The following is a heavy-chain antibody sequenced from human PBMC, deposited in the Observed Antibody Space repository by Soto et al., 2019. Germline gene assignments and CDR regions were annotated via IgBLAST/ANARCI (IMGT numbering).Heavy chain of an antibody. CDR3: ARDEYYYGSGIGNHIYYYYGMDV. J-gene: IGHJ6*02. CDR1: GGTFSSYA. D-gene: IGHD3-10*01. Sequence: AVKVSCKASGGTFSSYAISWVRQAPGQGLEWMGGIIPIFGTANYAQKFQGRVTITADESTSTAYMELSSLRSEDTAVYYCARDEYYYGSGIGNHIYYYYGMDVWGQGTTVTVSS. CDR2: IIPIFGTA. V-gene: IGHV1-69*13.